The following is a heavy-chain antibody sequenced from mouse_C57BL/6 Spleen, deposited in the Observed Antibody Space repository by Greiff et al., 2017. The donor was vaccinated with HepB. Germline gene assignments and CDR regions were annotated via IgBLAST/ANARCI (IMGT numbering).Heavy chain of an antibody. V-gene: IGHV1-47*01. D-gene: IGHD1-1*01. CDR2: FHPYNDDT. J-gene: IGHJ2*01. Sequence: VQLVESGAELVKPGASVKMSCKASGYTFTTYPIEWMKQTHGKSLEWIGNFHPYNDDTKYNEKFKGKATLTVEKSSSTVYLELSRLTSDDSAVYYCARTGYYGSSLYYFDYWGQGTTLTVSS. CDR1: GYTFTTYP. CDR3: ARTGYYGSSLYYFDY.